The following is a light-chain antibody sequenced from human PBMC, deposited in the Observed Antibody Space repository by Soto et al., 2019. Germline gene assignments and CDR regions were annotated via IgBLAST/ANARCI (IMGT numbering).Light chain of an antibody. CDR3: SSYTTSSTQV. V-gene: IGLV2-14*01. CDR2: EVT. J-gene: IGLJ1*01. Sequence: QSALTQPASVSGSPGQSITISCTGTSSDIGGYKHVSWYQQHPGKAPKLMIYEVTNRPSGVSYRFSGSKSGNTASLTISGLQAEDEADYYCSSYTTSSTQVFGTGTTVTVL. CDR1: SSDIGGYKH.